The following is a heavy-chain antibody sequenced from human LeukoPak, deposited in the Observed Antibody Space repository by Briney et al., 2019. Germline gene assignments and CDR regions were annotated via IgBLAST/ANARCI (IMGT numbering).Heavy chain of an antibody. CDR1: GGSFSGYY. Sequence: SETLSLTCAVHGGSFSGYYWSWIRQPPGKGLEWIGEINHSGSTNYNPSLKSRVTISVDTSKNQFSLKLSSVTAADTAVYYCARGYSSSWYVYWGQGTLVTVSS. CDR3: ARGYSSSWYVY. D-gene: IGHD6-13*01. CDR2: INHSGST. J-gene: IGHJ4*02. V-gene: IGHV4-34*01.